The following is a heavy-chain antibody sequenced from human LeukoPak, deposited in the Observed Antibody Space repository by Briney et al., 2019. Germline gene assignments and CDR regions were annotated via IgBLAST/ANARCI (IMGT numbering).Heavy chain of an antibody. V-gene: IGHV3-48*03. CDR1: RFTFSSYE. J-gene: IGHJ6*03. CDR3: ARDTYGDYYYYYYMDV. Sequence: PGGSLRLSCTASRFTFSSYEMNWVRQAPGKGLEWVSSISGSGITIYYADSVKGRFTISRDNAKNSLYLQMNSLRAEDTAVYYCARDTYGDYYYYYYMDVWGKGTTVTISS. CDR2: ISGSGITI. D-gene: IGHD4-17*01.